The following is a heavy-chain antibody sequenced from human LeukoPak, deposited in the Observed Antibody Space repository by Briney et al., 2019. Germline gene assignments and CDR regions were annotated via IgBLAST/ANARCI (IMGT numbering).Heavy chain of an antibody. D-gene: IGHD2-15*01. CDR3: ARHHLLVVVAATPYYFDY. J-gene: IGHJ4*02. Sequence: PSETLSLTCTVSGGSISSSSYYWGWIRQPPGKGLEWIGSIYYSGSTYYNPSLKSRVTISVDTSKNQFSLKLSSVTAADTAVYYCARHHLLVVVAATPYYFDYWGQGTLVTVSS. V-gene: IGHV4-39*01. CDR1: GGSISSSSYY. CDR2: IYYSGST.